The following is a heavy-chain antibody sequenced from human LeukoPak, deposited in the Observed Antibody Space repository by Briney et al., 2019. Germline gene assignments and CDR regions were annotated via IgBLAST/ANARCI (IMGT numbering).Heavy chain of an antibody. Sequence: SETLSLTCTVSGDSISSYCWSWIRQPPGKGLEWIGYIYYSGSTNYNPSLKSRVTISVDTSKNQFSLKLSSVTAADTAVYYCARGSPTVSFDYWGQGTLVTVSS. CDR2: IYYSGST. CDR1: GDSISSYC. D-gene: IGHD4-17*01. V-gene: IGHV4-59*01. CDR3: ARGSPTVSFDY. J-gene: IGHJ4*02.